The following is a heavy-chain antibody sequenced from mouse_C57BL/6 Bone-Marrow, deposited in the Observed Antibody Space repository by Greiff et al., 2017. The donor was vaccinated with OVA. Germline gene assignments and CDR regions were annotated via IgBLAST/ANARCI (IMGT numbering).Heavy chain of an antibody. CDR1: GFTFSDYY. CDR2: ISNGGGST. V-gene: IGHV5-12*01. CDR3: ARQNYYGSSYYFDY. Sequence: EVQLVESGGGLVQPGGSLKLSCAASGFTFSDYYMYWVRQPPEKRLEWVAYISNGGGSTYYPDTVKGRFTIYRDNAKNTLYLQMSLLNAEDTAMYDGARQNYYGSSYYFDYWGQGTTLTVSS. J-gene: IGHJ2*01. D-gene: IGHD1-1*01.